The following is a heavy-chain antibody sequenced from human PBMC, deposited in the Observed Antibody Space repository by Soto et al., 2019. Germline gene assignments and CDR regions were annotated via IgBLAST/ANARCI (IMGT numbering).Heavy chain of an antibody. Sequence: GGSLRLSCAASGFTFSSYAMSWVRQAPGKGLEWVSAISGSGGSTYYADSVKGRFTISRDNSKNTLYLQMNSLRAEDTAVYYCAPGVHFGVVTAANGDLDFWGPLLFLGLDRWGQGTTVTVSS. D-gene: IGHD2-2*01. CDR3: APGVHFGVVTAANGDLDFWGPLLFLGLDR. J-gene: IGHJ6*01. CDR1: GFTFSSYA. V-gene: IGHV3-23*01. CDR2: ISGSGGST.